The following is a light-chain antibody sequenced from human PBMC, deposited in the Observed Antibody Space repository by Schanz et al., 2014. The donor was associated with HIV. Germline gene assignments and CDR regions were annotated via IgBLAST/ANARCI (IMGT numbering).Light chain of an antibody. V-gene: IGLV2-14*03. J-gene: IGLJ2*01. CDR2: DVT. CDR3: QSYDSSLTGSEV. Sequence: QSALTQPASVSGSPGQSITISCTGTNSDIGGYNLLSWYQQHADKAPKLIIYDVTSRPSGVPDRFSGSKSGNTASLTISGLQAEDEADYYCQSYDSSLTGSEVFGGGTKLTVL. CDR1: NSDIGGYNL.